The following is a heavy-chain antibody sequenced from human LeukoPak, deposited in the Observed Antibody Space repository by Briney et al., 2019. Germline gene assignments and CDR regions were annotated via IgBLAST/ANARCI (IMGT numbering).Heavy chain of an antibody. CDR2: ISGCGGST. D-gene: IGHD5-24*01. J-gene: IGHJ4*02. CDR1: GFTFTSYA. V-gene: IGHV3-23*01. Sequence: GGSLRLSCAASGFTFTSYAMNWVRQAPGKGLEWVSAISGCGGSTYYADSVKGRFTVSRDNAKNTLYLQMNSLRAEDTAVYYCAAVPRLMAVDYWGQGTLVTVSS. CDR3: AAVPRLMAVDY.